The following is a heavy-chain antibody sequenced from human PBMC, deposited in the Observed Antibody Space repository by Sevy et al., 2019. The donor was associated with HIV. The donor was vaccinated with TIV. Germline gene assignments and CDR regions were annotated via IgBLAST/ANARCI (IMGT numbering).Heavy chain of an antibody. CDR2: INWKADNT. V-gene: IGHV3-20*04. CDR3: ARSAYYYDSTGYGPLDL. Sequence: GGSLRLSCAASGFTFSDHAMSWVRQTPGRGLEWVSCINWKADNTGYVDSLKGRFTISRDNAKNSLYLQIHSLRAEDTALYYCARSAYYYDSTGYGPLDLWGQGTMVTVSS. J-gene: IGHJ3*01. CDR1: GFTFSDHA. D-gene: IGHD3-22*01.